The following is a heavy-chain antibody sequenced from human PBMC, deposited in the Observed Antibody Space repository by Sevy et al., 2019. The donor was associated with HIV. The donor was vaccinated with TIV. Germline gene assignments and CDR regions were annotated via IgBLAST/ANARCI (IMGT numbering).Heavy chain of an antibody. J-gene: IGHJ6*02. CDR2: IYYSGST. D-gene: IGHD5-18*01. CDR1: GGSVSSGSYY. CDR3: ARGEDTAMNPADYYYGMDV. V-gene: IGHV4-61*01. Sequence: SETLSLTCTVSGGSVSSGSYYWSWIRQPPGKGLEWIGYIYYSGSTNYNPSLKSRVTISVDTSKNQFSLKLSSVTAADTAVYYCARGEDTAMNPADYYYGMDVWGQGTTVTVPS.